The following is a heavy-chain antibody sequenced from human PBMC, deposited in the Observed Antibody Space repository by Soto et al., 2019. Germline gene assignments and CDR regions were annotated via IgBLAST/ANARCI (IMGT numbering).Heavy chain of an antibody. CDR2: FNPDNQNT. J-gene: IGHJ4*02. Sequence: ASVKVSCKVSGYRFTTDGINWVRQAPGQGLEWVGWFNPDNQNTNYAQKFQDRVSLTTDSSTNTAYMELRDLRSDDTAVYYCARVRFGDPFEFWGQGSLVNVSS. D-gene: IGHD3-16*01. CDR3: ARVRFGDPFEF. CDR1: GYRFTTDG. V-gene: IGHV1-18*01.